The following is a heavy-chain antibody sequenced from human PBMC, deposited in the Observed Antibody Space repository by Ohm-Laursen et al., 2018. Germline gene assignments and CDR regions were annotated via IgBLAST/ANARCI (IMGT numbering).Heavy chain of an antibody. Sequence: SVKVSCKASGGTFSSYAISWVRQAPGQGLEWMGRIIPILGIANYAQRSQGRVTITADESTSTAYMELSSLRSEDTAVYYCARVLAYDSSCYYYSYFDYWGQGTLVTVSS. V-gene: IGHV1-69*04. D-gene: IGHD3-22*01. CDR3: ARVLAYDSSCYYYSYFDY. J-gene: IGHJ4*02. CDR2: IIPILGIA. CDR1: GGTFSSYA.